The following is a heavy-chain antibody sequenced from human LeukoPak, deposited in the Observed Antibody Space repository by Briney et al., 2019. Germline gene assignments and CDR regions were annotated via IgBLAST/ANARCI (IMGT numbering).Heavy chain of an antibody. CDR3: AKLPYFGVYYTGGPSFDY. CDR1: GGSISGYY. V-gene: IGHV4-59*08. CDR2: IYHSGSS. Sequence: PSETLSLTCSVSGGSISGYYWSWIRQPPGKGLEWIGYIYHSGSSNYNPSLKSRVTISVDTSKNQFSLKLSSVTAADTAVYYCAKLPYFGVYYTGGPSFDYWGQGTLVPVS. J-gene: IGHJ4*02. D-gene: IGHD3-3*01.